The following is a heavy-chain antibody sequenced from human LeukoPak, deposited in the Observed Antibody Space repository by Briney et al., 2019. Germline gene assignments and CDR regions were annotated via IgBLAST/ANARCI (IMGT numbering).Heavy chain of an antibody. CDR1: GGSFSGYY. D-gene: IGHD1-1*01. CDR2: INHSGST. J-gene: IGHJ4*02. Sequence: SETLSLTCAVYGGSFSGYYWSWIRQPPGKGLEWIGEINHSGSTNYNPSLKSRVTISVDTSKNQFSLKLSSVTAADTAVYYCARVTDWNDLDYWGQGTLVTVSS. CDR3: ARVTDWNDLDY. V-gene: IGHV4-34*01.